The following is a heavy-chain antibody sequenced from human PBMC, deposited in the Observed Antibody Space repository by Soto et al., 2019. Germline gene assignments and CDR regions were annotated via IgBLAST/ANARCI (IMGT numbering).Heavy chain of an antibody. CDR2: VNSRGNT. V-gene: IGHV4-34*01. D-gene: IGHD3-10*01. Sequence: QVQLQQWGAGLLKPSETLSLTCAVYGGSFSGYFWTWIRQPPGKGLEWIGEVNSRGNTNYNPSLKSRLNISTDTSKKQFSLTLKSVTAADTAVYYCTRGLLSESDTWYGAAPWGQGTLVTVSS. J-gene: IGHJ5*02. CDR1: GGSFSGYF. CDR3: TRGLLSESDTWYGAAP.